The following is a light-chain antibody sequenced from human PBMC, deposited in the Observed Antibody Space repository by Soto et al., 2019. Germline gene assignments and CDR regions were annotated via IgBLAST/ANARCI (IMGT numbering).Light chain of an antibody. Sequence: EIVLTQSPGTLSLSPGERATLSCRASQSVSSSYLAWYQQKPGQAPRLLIYGTSIRATGIPDRFSGSGSETDFTLTISRLEPEDFSVYYCQQYGSSPPMYTFGQGTKLEIK. CDR3: QQYGSSPPMYT. J-gene: IGKJ2*01. V-gene: IGKV3-20*01. CDR2: GTS. CDR1: QSVSSSY.